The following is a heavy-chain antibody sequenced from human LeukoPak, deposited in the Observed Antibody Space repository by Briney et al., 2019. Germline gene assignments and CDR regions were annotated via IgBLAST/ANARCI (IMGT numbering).Heavy chain of an antibody. CDR1: GSTLSYYW. J-gene: IGHJ5*02. Sequence: GGSLRLSCAASGSTLSYYWMHWVRQAPGKGLVWVSCINGDGSSTNYADSVKGRFTISRDNAKNTLYLEMNSLRAEDTAVYYCTRDPRNKGFDPWGQGTLVTVSS. CDR2: INGDGSST. V-gene: IGHV3-74*01. CDR3: TRDPRNKGFDP. D-gene: IGHD1/OR15-1a*01.